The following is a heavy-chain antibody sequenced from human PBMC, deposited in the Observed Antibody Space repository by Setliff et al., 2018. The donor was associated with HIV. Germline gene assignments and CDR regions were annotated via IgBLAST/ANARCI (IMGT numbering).Heavy chain of an antibody. CDR2: TKFDGSES. CDR3: ARGQSNCGGGKCYYHMDV. J-gene: IGHJ6*03. D-gene: IGHD2-15*01. Sequence: PGGSLRLSCVASGLTFNRYWMSWVRQVPGKGLEWVSNTKFDGSESYYVDSVKGRFIASTDNAKNSLFLQMNSVRGDDTALYYCARGQSNCGGGKCYYHMDVWGNGTTVTVSS. V-gene: IGHV3-7*01. CDR1: GLTFNRYW.